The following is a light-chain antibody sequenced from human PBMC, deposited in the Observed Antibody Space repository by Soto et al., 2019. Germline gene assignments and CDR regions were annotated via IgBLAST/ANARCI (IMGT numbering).Light chain of an antibody. CDR1: TGAVTGGYY. V-gene: IGLV7-43*01. Sequence: QAVVTQEPSLTVSPGGTVTLTCASSTGAVTGGYYPNWFQRKPGQAPRPRIYSTSNKHSWTPARFSGSLLGGKAALTLSGVQPEDEAEYYCLLYYRGAQLIFGGGSQLNVL. J-gene: IGLJ2*01. CDR3: LLYYRGAQLI. CDR2: STS.